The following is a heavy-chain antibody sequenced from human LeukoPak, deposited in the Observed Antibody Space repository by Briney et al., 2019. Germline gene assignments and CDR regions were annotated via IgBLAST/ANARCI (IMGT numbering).Heavy chain of an antibody. V-gene: IGHV4-38-2*02. J-gene: IGHJ4*02. D-gene: IGHD3-9*01. CDR3: ARRYDILTGYRLYYFDY. CDR2: IYHSGNT. Sequence: PSETLSLTCTVSGYSISTSYYWGWIRQPPGKGLEWIGSIYHSGNTYYNPSLKSRVTISVDTSKNQFSLKLSSVTAADTAVYYCARRYDILTGYRLYYFDYWGQGTLVTVSS. CDR1: GYSISTSYY.